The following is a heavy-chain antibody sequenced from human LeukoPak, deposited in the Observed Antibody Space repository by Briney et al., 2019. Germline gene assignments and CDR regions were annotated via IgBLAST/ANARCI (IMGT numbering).Heavy chain of an antibody. D-gene: IGHD2-2*01. CDR2: ISYDGSNK. V-gene: IGHV3-30*01. CDR3: ARAHMPPYYYYYYMDV. J-gene: IGHJ6*03. Sequence: GRSLRLSCAASGFTFSSYAMHWVRQAPGKGLEWVAVISYDGSNKYYADSVKGRFTISRDNSKNTLYLQMNSLRAEDTAVYHCARAHMPPYYYYYYMDVWGKGTTVTVSS. CDR1: GFTFSSYA.